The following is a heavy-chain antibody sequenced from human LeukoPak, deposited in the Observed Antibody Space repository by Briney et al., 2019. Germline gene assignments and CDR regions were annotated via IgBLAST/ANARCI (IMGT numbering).Heavy chain of an antibody. CDR3: ARYGDYYYYGMDV. CDR1: GVSISSYY. J-gene: IGHJ6*02. D-gene: IGHD4-17*01. Sequence: SETLSLTCTVSGVSISSYYWSWIRQPPGKGLEWVGYIYHSGTTKYNPSLNSRVTISIDTSENQFSLKLNSVTAADTAVYYCARYGDYYYYGMDVWGQGTTVTVSS. CDR2: IYHSGTT. V-gene: IGHV4-59*01.